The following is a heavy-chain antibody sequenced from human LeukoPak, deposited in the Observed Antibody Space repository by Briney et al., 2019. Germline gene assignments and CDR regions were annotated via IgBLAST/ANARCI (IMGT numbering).Heavy chain of an antibody. CDR3: ARVGDPHYYGSGSYPWFDP. D-gene: IGHD3-10*01. CDR1: GGSISSSSYY. J-gene: IGHJ5*02. V-gene: IGHV4-39*07. CDR2: IYYSGST. Sequence: SETLSLTCTVSGGSISSSSYYWGWIRQPPGKGLEWIGSIYYSGSTYYNPSLKSRVTISVDTSKNQFSLKLSSVTAADTAVYYCARVGDPHYYGSGSYPWFDPWGQGTLVTVSS.